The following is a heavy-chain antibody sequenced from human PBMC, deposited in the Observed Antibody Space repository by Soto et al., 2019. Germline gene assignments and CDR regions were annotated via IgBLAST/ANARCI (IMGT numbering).Heavy chain of an antibody. D-gene: IGHD6-6*01. CDR1: GYTFTNFG. J-gene: IGHJ4*02. CDR2: ISAYSGDT. CDR3: ARGERYSSASDLTY. V-gene: IGHV1-18*01. Sequence: QVQLVQSGAEVKEPGASVKVSCKPSGYTFTNFGVNWVRQAPGQGLEWMGWISAYSGDTRYAQNFQGRVTMPTDTSTSTAYMELRSLTFDDTAVYYCARGERYSSASDLTYWGQGTLVTVST.